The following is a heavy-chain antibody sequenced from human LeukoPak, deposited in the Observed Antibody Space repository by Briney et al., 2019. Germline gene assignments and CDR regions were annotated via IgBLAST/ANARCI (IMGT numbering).Heavy chain of an antibody. J-gene: IGHJ5*01. CDR2: IHNSGNT. CDR1: GGSISSYY. D-gene: IGHD1-1*01. CDR3: AREGTTGRNLNWFDS. Sequence: SETLSLTCTVSGGSISSYYWSWIRQPPGKGLEWIGHIHNSGNTNYNPSLKSRVTLSVDTSKNQFSLKLSSVTAADTAVYYCAREGTTGRNLNWFDSWGQGTLVTVSS. V-gene: IGHV4-59*01.